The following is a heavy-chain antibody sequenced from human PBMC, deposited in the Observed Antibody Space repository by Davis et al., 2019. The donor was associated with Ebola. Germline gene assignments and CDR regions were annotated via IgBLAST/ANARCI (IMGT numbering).Heavy chain of an antibody. CDR3: ARGPDYGDY. D-gene: IGHD4-17*01. Sequence: PGGSLRLSCAVSGFILSGSTLHWVRQASGKGLEWVGRIRDKDNGDVTSYGASVEGRFTISRDDSKNTAYLQMNSLKTEDTAVYYCARGPDYGDYWGQGTLVTVSS. J-gene: IGHJ4*02. CDR1: GFILSGST. V-gene: IGHV3-73*01. CDR2: IRDKDNGDVT.